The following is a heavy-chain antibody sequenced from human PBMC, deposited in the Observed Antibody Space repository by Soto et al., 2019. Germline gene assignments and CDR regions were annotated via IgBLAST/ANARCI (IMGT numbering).Heavy chain of an antibody. V-gene: IGHV1-69*01. Sequence: QVQLVQSGAEVKKPGSSVKVSCKASGGTFSSYAIGWVRQAPGQGLEWMGGIIPIFGTANYAQKFQGRVTITADESTSTAYMELSSLRSEDTAVYYCARRLQDYGDYDVSFDYWGQGTLVTVSS. CDR2: IIPIFGTA. J-gene: IGHJ4*02. CDR3: ARRLQDYGDYDVSFDY. D-gene: IGHD4-17*01. CDR1: GGTFSSYA.